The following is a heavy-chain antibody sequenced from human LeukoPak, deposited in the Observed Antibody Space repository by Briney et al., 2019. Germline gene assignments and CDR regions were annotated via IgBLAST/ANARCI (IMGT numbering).Heavy chain of an antibody. CDR1: GGSISSIGYF. V-gene: IGHV4-39*01. CDR3: ARRPNPPDAFDI. J-gene: IGHJ3*02. Sequence: SETLSLTCTVSGGSISSIGYFWGWVRQSPGKGLEWIGSLHYSGSTHYNPSLKRRVTISVDMSKDQFSLKLRSVTAADTAVYYCARRPNPPDAFDIWGQGTMVTVSS. CDR2: LHYSGST.